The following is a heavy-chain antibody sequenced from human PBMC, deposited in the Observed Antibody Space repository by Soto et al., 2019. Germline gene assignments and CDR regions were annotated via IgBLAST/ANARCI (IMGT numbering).Heavy chain of an antibody. V-gene: IGHV1-18*01. CDR3: ASFSIAATDPYGMDV. J-gene: IGHJ6*02. D-gene: IGHD6-13*01. CDR2: ISAYNGNT. CDR1: GYTFTSYG. Sequence: QVQLVQSGAEVKKPGASVKVSCKASGYTFTSYGISWVRQAPGQGLEWMGWISAYNGNTNYAQKLQGRVIMTTDTSTSTAYMELRSLRSDDTAVYYCASFSIAATDPYGMDVWGQGTTVTVSS.